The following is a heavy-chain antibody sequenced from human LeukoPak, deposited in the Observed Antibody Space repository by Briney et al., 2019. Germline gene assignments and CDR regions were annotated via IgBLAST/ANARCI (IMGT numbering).Heavy chain of an antibody. D-gene: IGHD2-15*01. CDR3: ARVLRYCSGGNCYSGGLGYMDV. CDR2: ISRSGSTK. V-gene: IGHV3-11*01. J-gene: IGHJ6*03. CDR1: GFTFSSYW. Sequence: GGSLRLSCAASGFTFSSYWMSWIRQAPGKGLEWVSSISRSGSTKYYADSVKGRFTISRDNAKNSLFLQMNSLRAEDTAVYYCARVLRYCSGGNCYSGGLGYMDVWGKGTTVTISS.